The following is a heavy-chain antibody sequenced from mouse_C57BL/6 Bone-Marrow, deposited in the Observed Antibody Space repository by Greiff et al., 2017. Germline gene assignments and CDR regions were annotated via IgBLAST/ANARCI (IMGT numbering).Heavy chain of an antibody. CDR1: GFTFRDAW. CDR3: TRNYGSPYYFDD. V-gene: IGHV6-6*01. D-gene: IGHD1-1*01. J-gene: IGHJ2*01. CDR2: IRNKANNHAT. Sequence: EVQGVESGGGLVQPGGSMKLSCAASGFTFRDAWMDWVRQSPEKGLEWVAEIRNKANNHATYYAESVKGRFTISRDDSKSSVYLQMNSLRAEDTGIYYCTRNYGSPYYFDDWGQGTTLTVSS.